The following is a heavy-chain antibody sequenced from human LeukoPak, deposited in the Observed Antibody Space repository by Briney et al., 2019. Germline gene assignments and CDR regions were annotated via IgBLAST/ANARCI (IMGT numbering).Heavy chain of an antibody. CDR2: ITPIFLTP. J-gene: IGHJ4*02. CDR1: GGTFISHA. V-gene: IGHV1-69*13. D-gene: IGHD6-19*01. Sequence: ASVKVSCKAPGGTFISHAINWVRQAPGQGLEWIGGITPIFLTPSYAQKFQGRVTITADESTSTAYMELSSLRSEDTAVYYCARNRVAGSLHFDYWGQGTLVTVSS. CDR3: ARNRVAGSLHFDY.